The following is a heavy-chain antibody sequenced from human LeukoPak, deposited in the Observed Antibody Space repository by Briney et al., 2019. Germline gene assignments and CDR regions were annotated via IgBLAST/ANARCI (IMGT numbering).Heavy chain of an antibody. CDR3: ARHHCIGGNCYGLGAY. D-gene: IGHD2-15*01. CDR2: ISDRGIT. J-gene: IGHJ4*02. CDR1: GGSISGYQ. V-gene: IGHV4-59*08. Sequence: SETLSLTCTVSGGSISGYQWGWLRQPPGKGLEWFGYISDRGITNYNPSLKSRVIISIDTSKNQISLKLSSVTAADTAVYYCARHHCIGGNCYGLGAYWGQGTLVTVSS.